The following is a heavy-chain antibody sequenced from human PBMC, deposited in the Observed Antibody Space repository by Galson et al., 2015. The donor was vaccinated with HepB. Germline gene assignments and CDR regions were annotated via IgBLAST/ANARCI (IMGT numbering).Heavy chain of an antibody. CDR3: ARDPLRFLEWSHYFDY. CDR2: IWYDGSNK. D-gene: IGHD3-3*01. CDR1: GFTFSSYG. Sequence: SLRLSCAASGFTFSSYGMHWVRQAPGKGLEWVAVIWYDGSNKYYADSVKGRFTISRDNSKNTLYLQMNSLRAEDTAVYYCARDPLRFLEWSHYFDYWGQGTLVTVSS. V-gene: IGHV3-33*01. J-gene: IGHJ4*02.